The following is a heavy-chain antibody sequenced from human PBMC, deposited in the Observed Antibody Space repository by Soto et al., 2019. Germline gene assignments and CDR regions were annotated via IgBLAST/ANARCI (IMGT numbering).Heavy chain of an antibody. CDR1: GFTFSSYA. CDR2: ISGSGGST. J-gene: IGHJ4*01. Sequence: EVQLLESGGGLVQPWGSLRLSCAASGFTFSSYAMSWVRQAPGKGLEWVSAISGSGGSTYYADSVKGRFTISRDNSKNTLDLQMNSLRAEDTAVYYCEKGAESIVQAALYFDYWGHETMVTVTA. V-gene: IGHV3-23*01. CDR3: EKGAESIVQAALYFDY. D-gene: IGHD2-2*01.